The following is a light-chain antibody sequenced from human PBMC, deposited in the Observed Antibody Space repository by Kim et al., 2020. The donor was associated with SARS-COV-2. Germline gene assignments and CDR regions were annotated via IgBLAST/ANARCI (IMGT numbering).Light chain of an antibody. J-gene: IGKJ4*01. CDR3: QQYYSTPPLT. Sequence: DIVMTQSPDSLAVSLGERDTINCKSSQSVLYSSNNKNYLAWYQQKPGQPPKLLIYLASTRESGVPDRFSGSGSGTDFTLTISSLQAEDVAVYYCQQYYSTPPLTFGGGTKVDIK. CDR1: QSVLYSSNNKNY. V-gene: IGKV4-1*01. CDR2: LAS.